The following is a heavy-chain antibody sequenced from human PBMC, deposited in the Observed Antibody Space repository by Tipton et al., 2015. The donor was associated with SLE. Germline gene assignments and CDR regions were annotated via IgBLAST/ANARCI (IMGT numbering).Heavy chain of an antibody. V-gene: IGHV4-59*01. CDR1: GGSIGSYY. J-gene: IGHJ6*02. Sequence: TLSLTCTVSGGSIGSYYWSWMRQAPGKGLEWIGYIFYGGTANYNPSLKSRVTISVDKSKNQFSLKLNSVTAADTAVYYCARGMLTWRGAIVGVDVWGQGTTVNVSS. CDR2: IFYGGTA. CDR3: ARGMLTWRGAIVGVDV. D-gene: IGHD2-8*01.